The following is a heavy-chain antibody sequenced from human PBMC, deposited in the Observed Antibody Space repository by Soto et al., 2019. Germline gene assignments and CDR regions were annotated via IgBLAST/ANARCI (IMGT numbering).Heavy chain of an antibody. CDR3: GRERWGLLDI. CDR2: INSDGSIA. J-gene: IGHJ3*02. Sequence: EVQLVESGGGLVQPGGSLRLSCAASGFTFSDYCMAWARQAPGKGLFWVSRINSDGSIAHYAESVKGRFTISRDNAKNTLLLQVNSLRDDDKAVYYCGRERWGLLDIWGQGAMVTVSS. D-gene: IGHD7-27*01. CDR1: GFTFSDYC. V-gene: IGHV3-74*01.